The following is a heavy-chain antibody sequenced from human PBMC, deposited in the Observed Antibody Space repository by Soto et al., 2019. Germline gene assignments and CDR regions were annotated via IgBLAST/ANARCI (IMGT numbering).Heavy chain of an antibody. CDR2: ISYDGSNK. Sequence: GGSLRLSCAASGFTFSSYAMHWVRQAPGKGLEWVAVISYDGSNKYYADSVKGRFTISRDNSKNTLYLQMNSLRAEDTAVYYCARDHRVVVPAAAHYYYYYGMDVWGQGTTVTVSS. CDR1: GFTFSSYA. CDR3: ARDHRVVVPAAAHYYYYYGMDV. J-gene: IGHJ6*02. D-gene: IGHD2-2*01. V-gene: IGHV3-30-3*01.